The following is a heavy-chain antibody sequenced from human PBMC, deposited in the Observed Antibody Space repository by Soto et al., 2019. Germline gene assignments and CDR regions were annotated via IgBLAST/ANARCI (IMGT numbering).Heavy chain of an antibody. V-gene: IGHV4-34*01. CDR2: INHSGST. CDR3: ARGGGSAGTTSYFDY. Sequence: LSLTFAVYGXSFSGYYWSWIRQPPGKGLEWIGEINHSGSTNYNPSLKSRVTISVDSSKNQFSLKLSSVTAADTAVYYCARGGGSAGTTSYFDYWGQGTLVTVSS. D-gene: IGHD1-7*01. CDR1: GXSFSGYY. J-gene: IGHJ4*02.